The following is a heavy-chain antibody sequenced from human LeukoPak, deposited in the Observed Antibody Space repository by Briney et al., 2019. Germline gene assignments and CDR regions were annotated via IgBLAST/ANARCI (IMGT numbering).Heavy chain of an antibody. CDR1: GFTFSSYA. V-gene: IGHV3-23*01. Sequence: GGSLRLSCAASGFTFSSYAMSWVRQAPGKGLEWVSAISGSGGSTYYADSVKGRFTISRDNSKNTLYLQMNSLRAEDTAVYYCARILWFGELFPNYWGQGTLVTVSS. D-gene: IGHD3-10*01. CDR2: ISGSGGST. J-gene: IGHJ4*02. CDR3: ARILWFGELFPNY.